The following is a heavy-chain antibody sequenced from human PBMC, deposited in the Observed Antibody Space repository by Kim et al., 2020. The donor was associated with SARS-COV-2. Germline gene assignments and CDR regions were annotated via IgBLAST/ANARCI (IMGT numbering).Heavy chain of an antibody. D-gene: IGHD2-15*01. J-gene: IGHJ6*02. CDR3: ARDPILCSGGSCNYYGMDV. V-gene: IGHV4-59*01. Sequence: SRVTISVDTSKNQFSLKLSSVTAADTAVYYCARDPILCSGGSCNYYGMDVWGQGTTVTVSS.